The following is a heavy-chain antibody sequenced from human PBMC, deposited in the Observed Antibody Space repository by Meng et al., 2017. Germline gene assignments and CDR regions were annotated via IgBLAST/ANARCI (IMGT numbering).Heavy chain of an antibody. Sequence: GQLVEWGAEVKKAGASVKASCAASGYTLSSDGFSWVRQAPGQGLEWLGWINTYNGKTDYAQKFQGRITMTTDTFTSTAYMELRNLRSDDTAVYYCATRGNPYLNCWGQGTLVTVSS. J-gene: IGHJ4*02. V-gene: IGHV1-18*01. CDR2: INTYNGKT. CDR1: GYTLSSDG. CDR3: ATRGNPYLNC.